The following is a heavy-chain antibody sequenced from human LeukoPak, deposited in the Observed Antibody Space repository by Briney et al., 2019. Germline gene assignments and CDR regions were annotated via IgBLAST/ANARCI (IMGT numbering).Heavy chain of an antibody. J-gene: IGHJ5*02. D-gene: IGHD3-10*01. CDR1: GYTFTNYG. V-gene: IGHV1-18*01. Sequence: ASVKVSCKASGYTFTNYGISWVRQAPGQGLEWMGWISAYNGNTHYAQNLQGRVTMTTDTSTSTAYMELKSLRSDDTAVYYCARGGHRRYYYTSWSAFDPWGQGTLVTVSS. CDR2: ISAYNGNT. CDR3: ARGGHRRYYYTSWSAFDP.